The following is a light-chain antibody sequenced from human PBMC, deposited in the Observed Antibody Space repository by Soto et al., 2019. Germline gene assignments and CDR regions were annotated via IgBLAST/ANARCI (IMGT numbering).Light chain of an antibody. V-gene: IGLV2-14*01. CDR3: SSYTSSSTLDV. J-gene: IGLJ1*01. Sequence: SPLTQPASLSGYPKQTITIPCTGNSRNVRGYNYVSWYQQQPGKAPKLMIYDVSNRPSGVSNRFSGSKSGNTASLTISGLQAEDEADYYCSSYTSSSTLDVFGTGTKVTVL. CDR2: DVS. CDR1: SRNVRGYNY.